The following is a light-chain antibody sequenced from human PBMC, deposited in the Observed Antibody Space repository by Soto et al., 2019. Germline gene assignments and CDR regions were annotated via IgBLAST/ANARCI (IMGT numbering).Light chain of an antibody. CDR3: QPYNNWPPIT. CDR1: QSVSSN. J-gene: IGKJ5*01. V-gene: IGKV3-15*01. CDR2: GAS. Sequence: EVVLTQSPGTLSVSPGERATLSCRASQSVSSNLAWYQQKPGQAPRLLIYGASTRATGIPARFSGSGSGTEFTLTISSLQSEDFAVYYCQPYNNWPPITFGQGTRLE.